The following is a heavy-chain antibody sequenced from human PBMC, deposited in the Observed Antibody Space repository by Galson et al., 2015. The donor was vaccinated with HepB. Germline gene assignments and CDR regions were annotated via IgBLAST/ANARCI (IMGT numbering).Heavy chain of an antibody. D-gene: IGHD5-18*01. Sequence: ETLSLTCAVSGYSISSGYYWGWIRQPPGKGLEWIGSIYHSGSTYYNPSLKSRVTISVDTSKNQFSLKLSSVTAADTAVYYCARVGGYSYGYVSAFDIWGQGTMVTVSS. V-gene: IGHV4-38-2*01. CDR3: ARVGGYSYGYVSAFDI. CDR2: IYHSGST. CDR1: GYSISSGYY. J-gene: IGHJ3*02.